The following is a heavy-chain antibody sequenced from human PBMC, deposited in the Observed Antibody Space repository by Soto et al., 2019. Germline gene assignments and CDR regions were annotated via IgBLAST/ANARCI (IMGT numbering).Heavy chain of an antibody. CDR3: ATSRGFYAAMDV. CDR1: GGSFRDYA. V-gene: IGHV1-69*01. CDR2: IMAVFGTA. D-gene: IGHD3-16*01. J-gene: IGHJ6*02. Sequence: QVHLVQSGAEVKKPGSSVKVSCRVSGGSFRDYAISWVRQAPGQGPEWMGGIMAVFGTATYAQRFPGRVTISADESTSTAYMDLSSLTSGDAAVYYCATSRGFYAAMDVWGQGTTVSVSS.